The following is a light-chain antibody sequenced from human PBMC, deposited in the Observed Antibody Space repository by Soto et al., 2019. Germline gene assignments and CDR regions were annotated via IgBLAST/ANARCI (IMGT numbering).Light chain of an antibody. J-gene: IGKJ1*01. CDR2: KAS. Sequence: DIQMTQSPSTLSASVGDRVTITCRASQSISSWLAWYQQKPGKAPKLLIYKASSLESGVPSRFSGSGSGTEFNLTISSLQPDDFTVYSCLKYHNLWALGQGTKVDIK. V-gene: IGKV1-5*03. CDR3: LKYHNLWA. CDR1: QSISSW.